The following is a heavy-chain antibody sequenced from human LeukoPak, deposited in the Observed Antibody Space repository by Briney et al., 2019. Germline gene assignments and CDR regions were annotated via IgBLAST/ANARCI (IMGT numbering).Heavy chain of an antibody. CDR3: ARGLILTGFDY. D-gene: IGHD3-9*01. Sequence: GGSLRLSCAASGFTFSSCSMNWVRQAPGKGLEWVSSISSSSSYIYYADSVKGRFTISRDNAKNSLYLQMNSLRAEDTAVYYCARGLILTGFDYWGQGTLVTVSS. CDR2: ISSSSSYI. CDR1: GFTFSSCS. V-gene: IGHV3-21*01. J-gene: IGHJ4*02.